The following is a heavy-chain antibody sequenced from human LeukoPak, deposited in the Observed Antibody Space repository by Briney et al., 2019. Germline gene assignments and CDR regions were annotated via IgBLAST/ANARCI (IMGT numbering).Heavy chain of an antibody. CDR1: GYTFTSYG. D-gene: IGHD5-18*01. CDR2: ISAYNGNT. Sequence: GASVKVSCKASGYTFTSYGISWVRQAPGQGLEWMGWISAYNGNTNYAQKLQGRVTMTTDTSTSTAYMELRSLRSDDTAVYYCARESDTAMVKYFDYWGQGTLVTASS. V-gene: IGHV1-18*01. J-gene: IGHJ4*02. CDR3: ARESDTAMVKYFDY.